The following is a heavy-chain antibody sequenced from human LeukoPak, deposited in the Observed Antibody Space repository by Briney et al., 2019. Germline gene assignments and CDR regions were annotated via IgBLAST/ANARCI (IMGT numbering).Heavy chain of an antibody. Sequence: QAGGSLRLSCAASGFTVSSNYMSWVRQAPGRGLEWVSVIYSGGSTYYADSVKGRFTISRDNSKNTLYLQMNSLRAEDTAVYYCQGEYYDSSGYWGQGTLVTVSS. CDR2: IYSGGST. V-gene: IGHV3-66*01. D-gene: IGHD3-22*01. CDR1: GFTVSSNY. J-gene: IGHJ4*02. CDR3: QGEYYDSSGY.